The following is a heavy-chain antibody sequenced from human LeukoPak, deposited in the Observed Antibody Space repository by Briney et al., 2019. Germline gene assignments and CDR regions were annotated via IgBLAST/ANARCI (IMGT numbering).Heavy chain of an antibody. Sequence: SSETLSLTCAVYGGSFSGYYWSWIRQSPGKGLEWIGEINDSGSTSYNPSLKSRVTISVDTSKNQFSLKLSSVTAADTAMYYCARGRGYSGYDLDYWGQGTLVTVSS. V-gene: IGHV4-34*01. J-gene: IGHJ4*02. CDR3: ARGRGYSGYDLDY. D-gene: IGHD5-12*01. CDR2: INDSGST. CDR1: GGSFSGYY.